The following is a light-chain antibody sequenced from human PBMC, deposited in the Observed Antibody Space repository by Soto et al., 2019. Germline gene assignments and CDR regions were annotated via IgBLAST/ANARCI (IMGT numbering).Light chain of an antibody. V-gene: IGLV2-14*01. CDR2: DVS. J-gene: IGLJ1*01. CDR1: SSDVGGYNY. Sequence: QSALTQPASVSGSPGQSITISCTGTSSDVGGYNYVSWYQQHPGKAPKLMIYDVSNRPSGVSNRFSGSKSGNTASLTISGRQAEDEADDYCSSYKSSSTLYVFGTGTKLTVL. CDR3: SSYKSSSTLYV.